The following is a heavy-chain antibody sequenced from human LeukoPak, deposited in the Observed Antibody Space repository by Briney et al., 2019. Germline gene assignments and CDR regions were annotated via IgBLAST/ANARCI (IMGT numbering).Heavy chain of an antibody. V-gene: IGHV1-24*01. CDR1: GYTLTELS. CDR2: FDPEDGET. Sequence: ASVKVSCKVSGYTLTELSMHWVRQAPGKGLEWMGGFDPEDGETIYAQKFQGRVTMTEDTSTDTAYMELSSLRSEDTAVYYCATEGIKYYYDSSGYYYVEAFDIWGQGTMVTVSS. D-gene: IGHD3-22*01. J-gene: IGHJ3*02. CDR3: ATEGIKYYYDSSGYYYVEAFDI.